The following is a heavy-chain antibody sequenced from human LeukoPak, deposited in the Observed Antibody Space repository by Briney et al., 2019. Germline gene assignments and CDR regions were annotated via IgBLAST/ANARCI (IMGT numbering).Heavy chain of an antibody. J-gene: IGHJ3*02. CDR2: ISAYNGNT. Sequence: ASVKVSCKASGYTFTSYVISWVRQAPGQGLEWMGWISAYNGNTNYAQKLQGRVTMTTDTSTSTAYMELRSLRSDDTAVYYCARSAQYYDFWSGYQLDIWGQGTMVTVSS. V-gene: IGHV1-18*01. CDR3: ARSAQYYDFWSGYQLDI. D-gene: IGHD3-3*01. CDR1: GYTFTSYV.